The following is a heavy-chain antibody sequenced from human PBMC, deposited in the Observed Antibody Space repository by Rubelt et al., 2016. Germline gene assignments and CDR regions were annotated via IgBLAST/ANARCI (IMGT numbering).Heavy chain of an antibody. J-gene: IGHJ5*02. CDR2: IPASGGAR. CDR1: GFSFNIYE. D-gene: IGHD2/OR15-2a*01. CDR3: VRDEYGVGGDP. Sequence: EAQLGESGGGLVQPGGSLRLSCAASGFSFNIYEMTWVRQAPGKGLEWVSYIPASGGARYYADAVKGRFTVSRDNAKNLLYLQMNNVTDDDTALYYCVRDEYGVGGDPWGQGTLVTVSS. V-gene: IGHV3-48*03.